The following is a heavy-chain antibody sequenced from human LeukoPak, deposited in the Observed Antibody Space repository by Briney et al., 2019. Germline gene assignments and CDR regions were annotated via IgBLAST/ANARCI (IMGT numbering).Heavy chain of an antibody. J-gene: IGHJ4*02. CDR3: AKDINSSGRRSYFDS. D-gene: IGHD6-19*01. CDR1: GFTFDDSA. Sequence: GRSLRLSWVASGFTFDDSAMHWVRQVTGKGLEWVSGISWNSGTLDYADSVKGRFTISRDNAKNSLYLQMNSLRTEDTAFYYCAKDINSSGRRSYFDSWGQGILVTVSS. V-gene: IGHV3-9*01. CDR2: ISWNSGTL.